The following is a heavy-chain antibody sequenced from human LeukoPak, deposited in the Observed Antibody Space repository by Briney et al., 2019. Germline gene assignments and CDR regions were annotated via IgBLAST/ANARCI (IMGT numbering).Heavy chain of an antibody. V-gene: IGHV4-38-2*02. Sequence: SETLSLTCTVSGYSINSGYYWAWIRQPPGKGLEWIGTMYHSGNTYYTPSLKSRVTISIDTSKNQFSLKMTSVIAADTAVYCAREEGSGSSSPIDYWGQGTLVTVSS. CDR2: MYHSGNT. CDR1: GYSINSGYY. CDR3: AREEGSGSSSPIDY. D-gene: IGHD3-10*01. J-gene: IGHJ4*02.